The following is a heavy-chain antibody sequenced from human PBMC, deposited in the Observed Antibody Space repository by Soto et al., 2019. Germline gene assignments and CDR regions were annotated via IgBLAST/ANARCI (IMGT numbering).Heavy chain of an antibody. V-gene: IGHV3-23*01. CDR3: AKDLFPTSGQRFFFES. CDR2: ILHDETP. CDR1: GFMFSTYA. Sequence: PGGSLRLSCAASGFMFSTYAITWVRQAPGRGLEWVSTILHDETPFYTDSVKGRFTISRDNVRGTLYLQMNGLRVEDAALYYCAKDLFPTSGQRFFFESWGQGTLVTVSS. D-gene: IGHD2-21*01. J-gene: IGHJ4*02.